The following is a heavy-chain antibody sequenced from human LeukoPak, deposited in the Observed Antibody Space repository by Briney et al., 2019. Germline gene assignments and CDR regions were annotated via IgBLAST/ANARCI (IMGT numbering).Heavy chain of an antibody. V-gene: IGHV4-59*01. CDR3: ARAPLGSYCSGGSCYFGVAFDI. CDR1: GGSISSYY. CDR2: IYYSGST. Sequence: SETLSLTCTVSGGSISSYYWSWIRQPPGKGLEWIGYIYYSGSTNYNPSLTSRVTISVGTSKNQCSLKLSSVTAADTAVYYCARAPLGSYCSGGSCYFGVAFDIWGQGTMVTVSS. J-gene: IGHJ3*02. D-gene: IGHD2-15*01.